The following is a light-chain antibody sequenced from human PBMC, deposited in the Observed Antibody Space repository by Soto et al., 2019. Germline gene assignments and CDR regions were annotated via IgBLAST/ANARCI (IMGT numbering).Light chain of an antibody. V-gene: IGKV1-5*03. J-gene: IGKJ1*01. CDR1: QSIGTS. Sequence: DLQMTQSPSTLSASVGDRVTIACRASQSIGTSLAWYQQKAGKAPKLLIYEASNLESGVPSRFSGSGSGTEFNLTISSLQPDDFATYSCQQYRHMRTFGQGTKVEI. CDR2: EAS. CDR3: QQYRHMRT.